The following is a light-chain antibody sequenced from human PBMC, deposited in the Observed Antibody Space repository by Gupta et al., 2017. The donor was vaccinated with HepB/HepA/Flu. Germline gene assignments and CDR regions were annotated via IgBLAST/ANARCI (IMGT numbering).Light chain of an antibody. CDR3: QQYSSSPLT. J-gene: IGKJ4*01. Sequence: EIVLTQSPGTLSLSPGERATLSCRASQTVSSNYLVWYQQKPGQAPRPLIYGASNRATGIPDRFSGSGSGTDFTLTISRLEPEDLAVYYCQQYSSSPLTFGGGTKVESK. CDR2: GAS. CDR1: QTVSSNY. V-gene: IGKV3-20*01.